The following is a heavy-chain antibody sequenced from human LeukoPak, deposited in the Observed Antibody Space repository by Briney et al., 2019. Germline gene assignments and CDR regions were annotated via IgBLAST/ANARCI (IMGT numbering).Heavy chain of an antibody. CDR3: ARTPSRTRVFDY. D-gene: IGHD3-10*01. J-gene: IGHJ4*02. CDR1: NGSISSVGYY. V-gene: IGHV4-31*01. CDR2: IYHSGST. Sequence: PSETLSLTCTVSNGSISSVGYYWSWIRQNPGKGLEFIGYIYHSGSTYYNPSLKRPITISMDTSENQFSLRLTAVTAADSAIYCWARTPSRTRVFDYWGQGTLVTVSS.